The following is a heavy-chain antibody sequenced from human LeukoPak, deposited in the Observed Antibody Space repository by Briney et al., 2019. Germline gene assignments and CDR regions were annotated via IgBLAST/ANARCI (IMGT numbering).Heavy chain of an antibody. CDR2: IIPIFGTA. J-gene: IGHJ5*02. CDR3: AMGNYYGSGSLPINWFDP. CDR1: GGTFSSYA. V-gene: IGHV1-69*05. D-gene: IGHD3-10*01. Sequence: RASVEVSCKASGGTFSSYAISWVRQAPGQGLEWMGGIIPIFGTANYAQKFQGRVTITTDESTSTAYMELSSLRSEDTAVYYCAMGNYYGSGSLPINWFDPWGQGTLVTVSS.